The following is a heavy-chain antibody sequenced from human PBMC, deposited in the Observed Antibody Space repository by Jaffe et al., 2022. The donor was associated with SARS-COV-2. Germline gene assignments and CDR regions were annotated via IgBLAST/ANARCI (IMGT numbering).Heavy chain of an antibody. CDR2: ISSSSSTI. Sequence: EVQLVESGGGLVQPGGSLRLSCAASGFTFSSYSMNWVRQAPGKGLEWVSYISSSSSTIYYADSVKGRFTISRDNAKNSLYLQMNSLRDEDTAVYYCARDYYDYVWGRYYYYYYGMDVWGQGTTVTVSS. J-gene: IGHJ6*02. CDR1: GFTFSSYS. D-gene: IGHD3-16*01. V-gene: IGHV3-48*02. CDR3: ARDYYDYVWGRYYYYYYGMDV.